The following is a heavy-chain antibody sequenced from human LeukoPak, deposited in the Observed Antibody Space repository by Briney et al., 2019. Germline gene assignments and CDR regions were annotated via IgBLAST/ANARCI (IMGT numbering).Heavy chain of an antibody. CDR1: GGSISTYY. J-gene: IGHJ5*02. CDR3: ARGFYTNRRVDP. V-gene: IGHV4-4*07. D-gene: IGHD3-16*01. Sequence: PSETLSLTCTVSGGSISTYYWNWLRQPAGKGLEWVGRFYTGGSTNYNPSLKSRVTISLDTSKNQFSLKLNSVTAADTAVYYCARGFYTNRRVDPWGQGTLVAVSS. CDR2: FYTGGST.